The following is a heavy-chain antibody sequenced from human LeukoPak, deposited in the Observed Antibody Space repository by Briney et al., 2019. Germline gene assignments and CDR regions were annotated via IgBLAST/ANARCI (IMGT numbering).Heavy chain of an antibody. CDR3: AGRAVTDTAMVNGMDV. CDR2: IIPILGIA. D-gene: IGHD5-18*01. Sequence: GASVKVSCKASGGTFSSYAISWVRRAPGQGLEWMGRIIPILGIANYAQKFQGRVTITADKSTSTACMELSSLRSEDTAVYYCAGRAVTDTAMVNGMDVWGQGTTVTVSS. V-gene: IGHV1-69*04. CDR1: GGTFSSYA. J-gene: IGHJ6*02.